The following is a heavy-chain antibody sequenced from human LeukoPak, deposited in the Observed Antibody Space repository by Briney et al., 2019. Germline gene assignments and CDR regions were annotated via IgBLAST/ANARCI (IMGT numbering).Heavy chain of an antibody. CDR1: RGTFSSYA. V-gene: IGHV1-8*03. CDR2: MNPNSGNT. D-gene: IGHD3-3*01. Sequence: GSSVKVSCKASRGTFSSYAISWVRQATGHGLEWMGWMNPNSGNTGYAQKFQGRVTITRNTSISTAYMELSSLRSEDTAVYYCARGVGGEWYYDFWSGVSGDAFDIWGQGTMVTVSS. J-gene: IGHJ3*02. CDR3: ARGVGGEWYYDFWSGVSGDAFDI.